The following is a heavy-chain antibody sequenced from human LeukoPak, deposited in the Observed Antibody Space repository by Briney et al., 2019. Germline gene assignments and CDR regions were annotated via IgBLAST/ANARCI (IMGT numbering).Heavy chain of an antibody. CDR1: GFTFSSYE. J-gene: IGHJ5*02. V-gene: IGHV3-48*03. D-gene: IGHD2-2*02. CDR2: ISSSGSTI. Sequence: QPGGSLRLSCAASGFTFSSYEMNWVRQAPGKGLEWVSYISSSGSTIYYADSVKGRFTISRDNAKNSLYLQMNSLRAEDTAVYYCAIHDIVVVPAAIPVNWFDPWGQGTLVTVSS. CDR3: AIHDIVVVPAAIPVNWFDP.